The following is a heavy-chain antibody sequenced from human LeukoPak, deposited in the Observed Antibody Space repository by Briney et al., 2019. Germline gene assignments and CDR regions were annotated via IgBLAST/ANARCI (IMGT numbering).Heavy chain of an antibody. Sequence: RRSRRPSWSVAGLTFSTYVMHWVRQAPGKGLEYDSAISSMGDNTYYADSVKGRFTISRDNSKNTLYLQMSSLRPDDTAVYFCVRGTGYWGQGTLVTVSS. CDR1: GLTFSTYV. CDR2: ISSMGDNT. CDR3: VRGTGY. V-gene: IGHV3-64D*06. J-gene: IGHJ4*02.